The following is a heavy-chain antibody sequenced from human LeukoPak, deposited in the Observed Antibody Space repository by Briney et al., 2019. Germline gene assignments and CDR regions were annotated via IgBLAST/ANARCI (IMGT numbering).Heavy chain of an antibody. Sequence: SETLSLTCTVSGYSISSAYYWSWLRQPAGKGLEWIGRIYLGGSSSYNPSLKSRVTISADTSKNQFSLILSSVTAADTALYYCARDLYGDGSYFDPWGQGTLVTVSS. CDR3: ARDLYGDGSYFDP. J-gene: IGHJ5*02. CDR1: GYSISSAYY. CDR2: IYLGGSS. V-gene: IGHV4-38-2*02. D-gene: IGHD4-17*01.